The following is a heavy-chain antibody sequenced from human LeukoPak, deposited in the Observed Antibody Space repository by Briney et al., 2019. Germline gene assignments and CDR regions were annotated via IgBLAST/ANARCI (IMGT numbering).Heavy chain of an antibody. CDR2: IYPGDSDT. D-gene: IGHD5-24*01. CDR3: ARHDGYNAHLYYGMDV. V-gene: IGHV5-51*01. J-gene: IGHJ6*02. CDR1: EYIFTTYW. Sequence: GESLKISCKGSEYIFTTYWIDWVRQMPGKGLEWMGSIYPGDSDTRYSPSFQGQVTTSTDKSISTAYLQWSSLKASDTAMYYCARHDGYNAHLYYGMDVWGQGTTVTVSS.